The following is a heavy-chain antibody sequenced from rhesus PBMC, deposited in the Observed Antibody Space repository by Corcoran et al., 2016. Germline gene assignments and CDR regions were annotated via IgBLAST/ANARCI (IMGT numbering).Heavy chain of an antibody. D-gene: IGHD3-28*01. CDR1: GGSIWENYR. Sequence: QVQLQESGPGVVKPSETLSLTCAVSGGSIWENYRWTWIRQSPGKGLEWIGYNYGSSMGTNYNPSLKSRFTISKDMSKNQFSLKLSSVTAADTALYYCARDRGYQYDSGFRGGYFDYWGQGVLVTVSS. V-gene: IGHV4S10*01. CDR2: NYGSSMGT. J-gene: IGHJ4*01. CDR3: ARDRGYQYDSGFRGGYFDY.